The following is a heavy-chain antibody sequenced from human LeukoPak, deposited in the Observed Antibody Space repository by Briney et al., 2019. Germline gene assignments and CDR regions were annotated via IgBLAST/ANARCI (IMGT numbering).Heavy chain of an antibody. D-gene: IGHD6-13*01. Sequence: SQTLSLTCAVSGGSISSGGYSWSWIRQPPGKGLEWIGYIYHSGSTYYNPSLKSRVTISVDRSKNQFSLKLSSVTAADTAVYYCARDGGNSWYTYWGQGILVTVSS. V-gene: IGHV4-30-2*01. CDR1: GGSISSGGYS. CDR2: IYHSGST. J-gene: IGHJ4*02. CDR3: ARDGGNSWYTY.